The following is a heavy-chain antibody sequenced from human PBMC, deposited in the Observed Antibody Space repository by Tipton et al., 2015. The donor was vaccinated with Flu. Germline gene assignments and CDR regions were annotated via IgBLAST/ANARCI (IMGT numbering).Heavy chain of an antibody. D-gene: IGHD3-10*01. CDR1: GFIFSDYW. Sequence: VQLVQSGGGLVQPGGSLRLSCAASGFIFSDYWMAWVRQAPGKGLEWVANIKYDGSTIYYVDSVKGRFTISRDNAKNSVYLQMNNLRAEDTAMYYCAKVDGLWFLDMEVWGQGTTVTVSS. CDR3: AKVDGLWFLDMEV. CDR2: IKYDGSTI. J-gene: IGHJ6*02. V-gene: IGHV3-7*01.